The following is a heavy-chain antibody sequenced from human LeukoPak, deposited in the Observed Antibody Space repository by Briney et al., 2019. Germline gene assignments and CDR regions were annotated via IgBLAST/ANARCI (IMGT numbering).Heavy chain of an antibody. J-gene: IGHJ4*02. CDR3: ARDRGYSCGY. Sequence: GGSLRLSCAASGFTFSSYAMNWVRQAPGKGLEWVSTISGSGDSTYYADSVKGRFTISRDNSKNTLYLQMNSLRAEDTAVYYCARDRGYSCGYWGQGTLVTVSS. CDR1: GFTFSSYA. D-gene: IGHD5-18*01. V-gene: IGHV3-23*01. CDR2: ISGSGDST.